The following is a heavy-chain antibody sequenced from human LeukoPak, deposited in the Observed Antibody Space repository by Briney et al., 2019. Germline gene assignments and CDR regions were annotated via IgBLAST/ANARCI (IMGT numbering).Heavy chain of an antibody. Sequence: PGGSLRLSCAASGFTFSSYAMSWVRQAPGKGLEWVSAISGSGGSTYYADSVKGRFTISRDNSKNTPYLKMNSLRAEDTAVYYCAKQEYEYYDILTGYYFPDYWGQGTLVTVSS. V-gene: IGHV3-23*01. J-gene: IGHJ4*02. D-gene: IGHD3-9*01. CDR3: AKQEYEYYDILTGYYFPDY. CDR2: ISGSGGST. CDR1: GFTFSSYA.